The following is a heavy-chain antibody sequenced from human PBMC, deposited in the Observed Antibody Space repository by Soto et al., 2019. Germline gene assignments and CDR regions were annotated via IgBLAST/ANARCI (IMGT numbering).Heavy chain of an antibody. CDR2: IWYDGSNK. J-gene: IGHJ4*02. V-gene: IGHV3-33*01. Sequence: PGGSLRLSCAASGFTLTDYAMHWVRQAPGKGLEWVAVIWYDGSNKYYADSVKGRFTISRDNSKNTLYLQMNSLRAEDTAVYYCARGPYPYYYDSSGYYYVYFESWGQGTLVTVSS. CDR1: GFTLTDYA. CDR3: ARGPYPYYYDSSGYYYVYFES. D-gene: IGHD3-22*01.